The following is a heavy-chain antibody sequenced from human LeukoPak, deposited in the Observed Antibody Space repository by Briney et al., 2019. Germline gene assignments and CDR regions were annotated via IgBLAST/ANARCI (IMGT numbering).Heavy chain of an antibody. CDR2: VIPIVGTT. J-gene: IGHJ4*02. D-gene: IGHD3-22*01. CDR1: GGTFSSYA. Sequence: ASVKVSCKASGGTFSSYAFSWVRQAPGQGLEWMGGVIPIVGTTNYAQMFQGRVTITADESTSTAYMELSSLRSEDTAVYYCARGGYYYDSSGYSHLPDYWGQGTLVTVSA. V-gene: IGHV1-69*13. CDR3: ARGGYYYDSSGYSHLPDY.